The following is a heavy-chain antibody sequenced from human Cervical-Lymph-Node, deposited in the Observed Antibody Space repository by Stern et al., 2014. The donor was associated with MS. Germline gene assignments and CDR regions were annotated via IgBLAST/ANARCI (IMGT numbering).Heavy chain of an antibody. D-gene: IGHD3-16*01. V-gene: IGHV4-59*08. J-gene: IGHJ6*02. CDR3: ARGIMYGMDF. CDR1: GGSITPYY. CDR2: ISYNGST. Sequence: VQLVESGPGLVKPSETLPLTCTVSGGSITPYYWNWVRHVPGKGLEWIGYISYNGSTKYNPSPKSRVTISVDTSKNNFSLKLTSVTAADTGVYYCARGIMYGMDFWGQGTTVAVSS.